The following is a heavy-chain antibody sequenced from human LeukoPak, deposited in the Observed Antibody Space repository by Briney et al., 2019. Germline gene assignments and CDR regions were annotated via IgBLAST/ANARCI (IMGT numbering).Heavy chain of an antibody. J-gene: IGHJ3*02. V-gene: IGHV3-53*01. CDR3: VRDAPKLLWFGESPDAFDI. D-gene: IGHD3-10*01. CDR1: GFTVSSNY. CDR2: IYSGGST. Sequence: GGSLRLSCAASGFTVSSNYMSWVRQAPGKGLEWVSVIYSGGSTYYADSVKGRFTISRDNSKNTLYLQMNSLRAEDTAVYYCVRDAPKLLWFGESPDAFDIWGQGTMVTVSS.